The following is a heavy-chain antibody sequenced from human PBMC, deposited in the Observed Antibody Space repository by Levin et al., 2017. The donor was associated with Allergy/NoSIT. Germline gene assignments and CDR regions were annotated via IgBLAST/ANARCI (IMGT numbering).Heavy chain of an antibody. CDR1: GGSISSGSYY. V-gene: IGHV4-61*02. CDR3: ARDFAHIVVVPAAPPLDYYYMDV. Sequence: SETLSLTCTVSGGSISSGSYYWSWIRQPAGKGLEWIGRIYTSGSTNYNPSLKSRVTISVDTSKNQFSLKLSSVTAADTAVYYCARDFAHIVVVPAAPPLDYYYMDVWGKGTTVTVSS. CDR2: IYTSGST. J-gene: IGHJ6*03. D-gene: IGHD2-2*01.